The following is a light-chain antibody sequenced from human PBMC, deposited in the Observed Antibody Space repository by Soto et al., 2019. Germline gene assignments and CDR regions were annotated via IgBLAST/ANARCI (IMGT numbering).Light chain of an antibody. J-gene: IGKJ1*01. CDR2: TAS. Sequence: DIQMTQSPSSLSAAVGDRVTITCRASQDISNYLAWYQQKPGKVPKLLIYTASSLQSGVPSRFSGSGSGTEFTLSIRGLQPDDFATYYCQQYNPYSPWTFGQGTKGDIK. CDR3: QQYNPYSPWT. CDR1: QDISNY. V-gene: IGKV1-27*01.